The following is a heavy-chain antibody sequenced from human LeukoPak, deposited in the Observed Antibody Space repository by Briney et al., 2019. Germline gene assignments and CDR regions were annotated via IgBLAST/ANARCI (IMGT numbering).Heavy chain of an antibody. J-gene: IGHJ3*02. CDR3: ATSSPDSNYVLDDAFDI. Sequence: SETLSLTCAVYGGSFSGYYWSWIRQPPGKGLEWIGEINHSGSTNYNPSLKSRVTISVDTSKNQFSLKLSFVTAADTAVYYCATSSPDSNYVLDDAFDIWGQGTMVTVSS. CDR2: INHSGST. D-gene: IGHD4-11*01. CDR1: GGSFSGYY. V-gene: IGHV4-34*01.